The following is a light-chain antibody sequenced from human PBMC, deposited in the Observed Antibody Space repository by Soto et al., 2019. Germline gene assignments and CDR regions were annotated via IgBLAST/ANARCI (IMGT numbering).Light chain of an antibody. V-gene: IGKV3-11*01. CDR1: QSVSTY. Sequence: EIVLTQSPATLSLSPGESATLSCRASQSVSTYLAWYQQKPGQAPRLLIYDASNRATGIPDRFSGSGSGTDFTLTISSLEPEDFAVYYCQQRSRWWTFGQGTKVEIK. CDR2: DAS. CDR3: QQRSRWWT. J-gene: IGKJ1*01.